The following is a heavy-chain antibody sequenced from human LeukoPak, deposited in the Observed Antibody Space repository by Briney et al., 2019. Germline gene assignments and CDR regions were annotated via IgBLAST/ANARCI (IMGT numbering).Heavy chain of an antibody. CDR2: IIPIFGTA. V-gene: IGHV1-69*13. J-gene: IGHJ4*02. D-gene: IGHD2-2*01. CDR3: ARDRGPAAIYDY. Sequence: SVKVSCKASGGTFSSYAISWVRQAPGQGLEWMGGIIPIFGTANYAQKFQGRVTITADESTSTAYMELSSLRSEDTAVYYCARDRGPAAIYDYWGQGTLVTVSS. CDR1: GGTFSSYA.